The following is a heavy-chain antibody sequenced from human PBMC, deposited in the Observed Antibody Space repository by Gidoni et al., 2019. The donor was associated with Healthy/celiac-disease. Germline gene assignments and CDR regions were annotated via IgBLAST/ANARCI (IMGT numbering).Heavy chain of an antibody. D-gene: IGHD3-9*01. CDR1: GYSIRSGYY. J-gene: IGHJ4*02. V-gene: IGHV4-38-2*02. Sequence: QVQLQESGPGLGKPSETLSLTCAVAGYSIRSGYYWGWFRPPPGKGLEWIGSSYHSGSTDYNPALKSRVTISVDTSKNQFSLKLGSVTAADTAVYYCAIDGEDDFLTGMDYWGQGTLVTVSS. CDR3: AIDGEDDFLTGMDY. CDR2: SYHSGST.